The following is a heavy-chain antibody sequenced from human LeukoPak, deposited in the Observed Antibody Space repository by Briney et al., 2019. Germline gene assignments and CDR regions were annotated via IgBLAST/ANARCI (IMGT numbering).Heavy chain of an antibody. CDR1: GYTFSSYG. D-gene: IGHD6-13*01. CDR3: AVGRQQLVMDY. V-gene: IGHV1-69*13. Sequence: GASVKVSCKPSGYTFSSYGISWVRQAPGQGLEWMGGIIPIFGTANYAQKFQGRVTITADESTSTAYMELSSLRSEDTAVYYCAVGRQQLVMDYWGQGTLVTVSS. J-gene: IGHJ4*02. CDR2: IIPIFGTA.